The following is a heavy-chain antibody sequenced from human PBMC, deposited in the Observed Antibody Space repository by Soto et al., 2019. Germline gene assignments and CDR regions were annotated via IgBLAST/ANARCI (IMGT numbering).Heavy chain of an antibody. J-gene: IGHJ4*02. V-gene: IGHV4-39*01. CDR1: GGSISSSSYY. D-gene: IGHD3-3*01. CDR3: ARRTRDITIFGVVIKSYFDY. CDR2: IYYSGST. Sequence: KSSETLSLTCTVSGGSISSSSYYWGWIRQPPGKGLEWIGSIYYSGSTYYNPSLKSRVTISVDTSKNQFSLKLSSVTAADTAVYYCARRTRDITIFGVVIKSYFDYWGQGTLVTVSS.